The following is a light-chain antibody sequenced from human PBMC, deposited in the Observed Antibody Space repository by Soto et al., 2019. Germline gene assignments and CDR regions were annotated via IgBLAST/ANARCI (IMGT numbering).Light chain of an antibody. CDR1: QTLVYSNGNIY. CDR3: MQGTHWPWT. CDR2: LVS. Sequence: DVTVTQSPHSLPVTLGQPVSISCRSTQTLVYSNGNIYLNWFHQRPGQSPRRLIYLVSNRDSGVPDRFSGSGSSTDFTLRISRVEAEDVGVYYCMQGTHWPWTFGQGTRVEIK. J-gene: IGKJ1*01. V-gene: IGKV2-30*01.